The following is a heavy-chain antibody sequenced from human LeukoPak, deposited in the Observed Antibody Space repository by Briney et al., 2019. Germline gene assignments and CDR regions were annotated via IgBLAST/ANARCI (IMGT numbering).Heavy chain of an antibody. CDR3: ARHLLWFGEPSGGFFDY. D-gene: IGHD3-10*01. CDR2: IYSGDSDT. CDR1: GYSFTSYW. V-gene: IGHV5-51*01. J-gene: IGHJ4*02. Sequence: GESLKISCKGSGYSFTSYWIGWVRQMPGKGREWRGIIYSGDSDTRYSPSFQGQVTISADKSISTAYLQWSSLKASDTAMYYCARHLLWFGEPSGGFFDYWGQGTLVTVSS.